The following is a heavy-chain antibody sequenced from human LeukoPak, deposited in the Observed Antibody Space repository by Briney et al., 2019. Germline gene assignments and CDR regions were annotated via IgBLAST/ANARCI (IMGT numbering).Heavy chain of an antibody. D-gene: IGHD3-22*01. CDR3: ARDSSVSFDY. CDR2: IYYSGST. Sequence: PSETLSLTCTVSGGSISSSSYYWGWIRQPPGKGLEWIGYIYYSGSTNYNPSLKSRVTISVDTSKNQFSLKLSSVTAADTAVYYCARDSSVSFDYWGQGTLVTVSS. CDR1: GGSISSSSYY. J-gene: IGHJ4*02. V-gene: IGHV4-61*01.